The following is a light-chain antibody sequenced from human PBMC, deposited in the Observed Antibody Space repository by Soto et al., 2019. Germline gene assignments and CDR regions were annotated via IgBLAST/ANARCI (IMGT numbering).Light chain of an antibody. Sequence: DIQMTQSPSTLSASVGDRVTITCRASQSISSWLAWYQQKPGKAPKLLIYKASSLESGVPSRFSGSGSGAEFTLTISSLQTDDFATYYCQQYDSYWTLGQGTKVEIK. CDR1: QSISSW. CDR3: QQYDSYWT. V-gene: IGKV1-5*03. J-gene: IGKJ1*01. CDR2: KAS.